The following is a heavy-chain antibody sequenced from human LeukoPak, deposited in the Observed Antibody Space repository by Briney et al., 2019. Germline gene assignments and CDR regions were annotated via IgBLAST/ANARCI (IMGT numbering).Heavy chain of an antibody. Sequence: GGSLRLSCVASGFTFSSYEVNWVRQAPGKGLEWVSCISTSGDSMYYADSVKGRFTISRDNVKNSLFLQMNSLRAEDTAVCYCARGSGFVLDYWGQGTLVTVSS. CDR2: ISTSGDSM. V-gene: IGHV3-48*03. CDR1: GFTFSSYE. CDR3: ARGSGFVLDY. D-gene: IGHD1-26*01. J-gene: IGHJ4*02.